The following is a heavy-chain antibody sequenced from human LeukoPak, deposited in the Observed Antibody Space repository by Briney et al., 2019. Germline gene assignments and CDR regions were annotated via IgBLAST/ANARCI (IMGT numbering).Heavy chain of an antibody. V-gene: IGHV3-48*03. CDR3: AKAPRITMVRGVMFDY. CDR1: GFTLSSYE. CDR2: ISSSGTTI. Sequence: GGSLRLSCAASGFTLSSYEMYWVRQTPGKGLEWVSYISSSGTTIYYADSVKGRFTISRDNSKNTLYLQMNSLRAEDTAVYYCAKAPRITMVRGVMFDYWGQGTLVTVSS. J-gene: IGHJ4*02. D-gene: IGHD3-10*01.